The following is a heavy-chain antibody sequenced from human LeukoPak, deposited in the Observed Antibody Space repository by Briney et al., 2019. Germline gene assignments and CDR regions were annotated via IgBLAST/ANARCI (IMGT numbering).Heavy chain of an antibody. CDR1: GGSISSYY. CDR2: IYYSGST. CDR3: ARAPGYSSSWYDY. J-gene: IGHJ4*02. V-gene: IGHV4-59*01. D-gene: IGHD6-13*01. Sequence: PSETLSLTCTVSGGSISSYYWSWIRQPPGKGLEWIGYIYYSGSTNYNPSLKSRVTISVDTSTNQFSLKLSSVTAADTAVYYCARAPGYSSSWYDYWGQGTLVTVSS.